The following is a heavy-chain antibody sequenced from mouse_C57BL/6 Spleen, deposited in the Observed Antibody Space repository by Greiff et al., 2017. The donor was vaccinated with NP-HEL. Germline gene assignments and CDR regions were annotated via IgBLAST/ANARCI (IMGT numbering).Heavy chain of an antibody. CDR2: ISNGGGST. J-gene: IGHJ4*01. Sequence: EVKLMESGGGLVQPGGSLKLSCAASGFTFSDYYMYWVRQTPEKRLEWVAYISNGGGSTYYPDTVKGRFTISRDNAKNTLYLQMSRLKSEDTAMYYCARHGAYAMDYWGQGTSVTVSS. CDR3: ARHGAYAMDY. CDR1: GFTFSDYY. V-gene: IGHV5-12*01.